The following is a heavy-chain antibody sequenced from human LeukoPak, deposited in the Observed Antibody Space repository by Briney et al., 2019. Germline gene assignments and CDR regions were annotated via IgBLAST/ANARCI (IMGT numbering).Heavy chain of an antibody. D-gene: IGHD2/OR15-2a*01. CDR3: AGRTTTDAFDI. Sequence: PGGSLRLSCAASGFTFSSYWMSWVRQAPGKGLEWVANIKQDGSEKYYVDSVKGRFTISRDNAKDSLYLQMNSLRAEDTAVYYCAGRTTTDAFDIWGQGTMVTVSS. V-gene: IGHV3-7*01. J-gene: IGHJ3*02. CDR2: IKQDGSEK. CDR1: GFTFSSYW.